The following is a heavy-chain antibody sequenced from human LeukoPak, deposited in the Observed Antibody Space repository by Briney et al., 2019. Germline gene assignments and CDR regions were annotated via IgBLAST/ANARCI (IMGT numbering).Heavy chain of an antibody. D-gene: IGHD4-23*01. CDR1: GYTLTELS. J-gene: IGHJ4*02. V-gene: IGHV1-24*01. Sequence: ASVKVSCKVSGYTLTELSMHWVRQARGKGLEWMGGFDPEDGETIYAQKFQGRVTMTEDTSTDTAYMELSSLRSEDTAVYYCATGPYGGQPGYFDYWGQGTLVTVSS. CDR2: FDPEDGET. CDR3: ATGPYGGQPGYFDY.